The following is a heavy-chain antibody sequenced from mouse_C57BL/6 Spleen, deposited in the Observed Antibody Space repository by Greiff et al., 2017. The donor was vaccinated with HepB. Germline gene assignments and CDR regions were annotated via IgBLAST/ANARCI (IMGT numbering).Heavy chain of an antibody. Sequence: VQLVESGAELVRPGTSVKMSCKASGYTFTNYWIGWAKQRPGHGLEWIGDIYPGGGYTNYNEKFKGKATLTADKSSSTAYMQFSSLTSEDSAIYYCAMAGYDYGRYWYFDVWGTGTTVTVSS. J-gene: IGHJ1*03. D-gene: IGHD2-4*01. V-gene: IGHV1-63*01. CDR2: IYPGGGYT. CDR3: AMAGYDYGRYWYFDV. CDR1: GYTFTNYW.